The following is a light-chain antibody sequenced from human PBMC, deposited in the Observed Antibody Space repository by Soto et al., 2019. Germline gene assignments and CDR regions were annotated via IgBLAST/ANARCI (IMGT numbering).Light chain of an antibody. Sequence: DIQMTQSPSSVSASVGYRVTITCRASQGISSYLAWYQQKPGKAPKLLIYAASTLQSGVPSRFSGSGSGTDFTLTISSLQPEDCTTYYCQQLNSYPQTSGEGTKVDIK. CDR3: QQLNSYPQT. CDR2: AAS. V-gene: IGKV1-9*01. J-gene: IGKJ1*01. CDR1: QGISSY.